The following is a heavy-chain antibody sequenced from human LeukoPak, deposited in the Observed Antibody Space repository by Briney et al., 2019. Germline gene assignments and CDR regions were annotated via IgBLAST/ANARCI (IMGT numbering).Heavy chain of an antibody. CDR2: ISYDGSNK. D-gene: IGHD3-10*01. CDR1: GFTFSSYA. CDR3: AKVANYYYGSGTYYFFEH. V-gene: IGHV3-30*04. J-gene: IGHJ4*02. Sequence: GGSLRLSCAASGFTFSSYAMHWVRQAPGKGLEWVAVISYDGSNKYYADSVKGRFTISRDNSKNTLYLQMNSLRVEDTAVYYCAKVANYYYGSGTYYFFEHWGQGTPVTASS.